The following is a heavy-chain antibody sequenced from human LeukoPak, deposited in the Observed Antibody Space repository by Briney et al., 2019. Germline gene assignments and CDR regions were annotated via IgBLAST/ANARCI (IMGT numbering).Heavy chain of an antibody. CDR3: ARDKKVVVAATVFDY. CDR2: IKQDGREK. D-gene: IGHD2-15*01. J-gene: IGHJ4*02. Sequence: TGGSLRLSCAASGFTFSSYWMSWVRQAPGKGLEWAANIKQDGREKYYVDSVKGRFTISRDNAKNSLYLQMNSLRAEDTAVYYCARDKKVVVAATVFDYWGQGTLVTVSS. V-gene: IGHV3-7*01. CDR1: GFTFSSYW.